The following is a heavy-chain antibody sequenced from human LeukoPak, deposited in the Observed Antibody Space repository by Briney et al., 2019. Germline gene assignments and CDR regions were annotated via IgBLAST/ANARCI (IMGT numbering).Heavy chain of an antibody. CDR2: INPNSGGT. V-gene: IGHV1-2*02. CDR3: ARESPYYYDSSGYYPPAEYFQH. D-gene: IGHD3-22*01. J-gene: IGHJ1*01. CDR1: GYTFTVYY. Sequence: WASVRVSCKASGYTFTVYYMHWVRQAPGQGLEWMGWINPNSGGTNYAQKFQGRVTMTRDTSISTAYMELSRLRSDDTAVYYCARESPYYYDSSGYYPPAEYFQHWGQGTLVTVSS.